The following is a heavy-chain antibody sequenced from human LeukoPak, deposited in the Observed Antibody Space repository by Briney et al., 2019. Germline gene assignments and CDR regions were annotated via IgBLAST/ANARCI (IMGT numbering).Heavy chain of an antibody. V-gene: IGHV3-7*03. J-gene: IGHJ4*02. CDR3: AKDRDSNWYPYFEY. Sequence: PGGSLRLSCAASGFTFSSYAMSWVRQAPGKGLEWVTNIKQDGSEKYYVDSVKGRFTISRDNSRNSLYLDINSLRTEDTAVYYCAKDRDSNWYPYFEYWGQGTLITVSS. CDR1: GFTFSSYA. D-gene: IGHD4-11*01. CDR2: IKQDGSEK.